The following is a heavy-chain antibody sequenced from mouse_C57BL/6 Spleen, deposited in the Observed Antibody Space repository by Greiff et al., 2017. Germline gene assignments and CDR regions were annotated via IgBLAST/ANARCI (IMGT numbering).Heavy chain of an antibody. Sequence: VQLQQPGAELVKPGASVKLSCKASGYTFTSYWMHWVKQRPGQGLEWIGMIHPNSGSTNYNEKFKSKATLAVDKSSSTAYMQLSSLTSEDSAVYYCASPSYDGFDYWGQGTTLTVSS. V-gene: IGHV1-64*01. CDR1: GYTFTSYW. J-gene: IGHJ2*01. CDR3: ASPSYDGFDY. CDR2: IHPNSGST. D-gene: IGHD2-12*01.